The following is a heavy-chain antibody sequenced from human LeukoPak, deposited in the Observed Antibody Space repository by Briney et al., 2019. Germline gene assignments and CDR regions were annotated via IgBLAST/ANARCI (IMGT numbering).Heavy chain of an antibody. J-gene: IGHJ2*01. D-gene: IGHD4-17*01. CDR2: ISYDGSNK. Sequence: PGGSLRLSCAASGFTFSSYAMHWVRQAPGKGLEWVAVISYDGSNKYYADSVKGRFTISRYNSKNTLYLQMNSLRAEDTAVYYCAKSSLLDYGDYTLSNWYFDLWGRGTLVTVSS. CDR1: GFTFSSYA. CDR3: AKSSLLDYGDYTLSNWYFDL. V-gene: IGHV3-30-3*02.